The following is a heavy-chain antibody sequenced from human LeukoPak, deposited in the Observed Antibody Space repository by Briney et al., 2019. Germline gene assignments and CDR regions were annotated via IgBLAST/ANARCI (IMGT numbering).Heavy chain of an antibody. CDR3: ARDGSRGNLVTAPDY. V-gene: IGHV3-21*01. CDR2: ISSSSIYI. CDR1: GFTFRSYA. Sequence: GGSLRLSCAVSGFTFRSYAMNWVRQAPGKGLEWVSSISSSSIYIYYADSVKGRFTISRDNAKNSLYLQMNSLRAEDTAVYYCARDGSRGNLVTAPDYWGQGTLVTVSS. D-gene: IGHD2-21*02. J-gene: IGHJ4*02.